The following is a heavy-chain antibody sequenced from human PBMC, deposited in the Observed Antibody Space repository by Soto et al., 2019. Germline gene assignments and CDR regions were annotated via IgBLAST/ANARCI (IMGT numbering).Heavy chain of an antibody. CDR2: ISPYNGVK. Sequence: QVQLVQSGPEVKKPGASVKVSCKASGYSFTRYGFSWVRQAPGQGLEWMGWISPYNGVKQFSQKIQDRFTMTTVTSTSTATMELRSLRSDDTAVYYCARDGYGGNSVDFWGQGTLVTVSS. J-gene: IGHJ4*02. V-gene: IGHV1-18*01. D-gene: IGHD4-17*01. CDR1: GYSFTRYG. CDR3: ARDGYGGNSVDF.